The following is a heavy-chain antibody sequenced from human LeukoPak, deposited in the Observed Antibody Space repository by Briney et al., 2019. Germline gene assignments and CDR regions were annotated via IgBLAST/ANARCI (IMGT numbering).Heavy chain of an antibody. V-gene: IGHV1-69*06. D-gene: IGHD6-13*01. CDR1: GGTFNSYA. CDR3: ARESRGSSSALDY. J-gene: IGHJ4*02. Sequence: GASVKVSCKASGGTFNSYAISWVRQAPGQGLEWMGGIIPIFGTAKYAQKFQGRVTITADKSTSTAYMELSSLRSEDTAVYYCARESRGSSSALDYWGQGTLVTVS. CDR2: IIPIFGTA.